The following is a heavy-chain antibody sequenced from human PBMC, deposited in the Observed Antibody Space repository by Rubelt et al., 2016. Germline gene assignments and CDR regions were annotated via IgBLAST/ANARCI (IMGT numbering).Heavy chain of an antibody. V-gene: IGHV4-4*02. Sequence: QVQLQESGPGLVKPSGTLSLTCAVSGGSISSSNWWSWVRQPPGKGLEWIGYIYYSGSTNYNPSPKSRVTISVDTSKNQFSLKLSSVTAADTAVYYCARQDWNYGGIDYWGQGTLVTVSS. J-gene: IGHJ4*02. D-gene: IGHD1-7*01. CDR2: IYYSGST. CDR3: ARQDWNYGGIDY. CDR1: GGSISSSNW.